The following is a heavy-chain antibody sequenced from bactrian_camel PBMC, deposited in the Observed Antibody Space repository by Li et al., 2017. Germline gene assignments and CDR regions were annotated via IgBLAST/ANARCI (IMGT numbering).Heavy chain of an antibody. V-gene: IGHV3S25*01. Sequence: GGSLSLSCAASGYTYSTYRMGWFRQAPGKDLKDREGVAAADLGGGRENYADSVKGRFTVSHSQDTAKNTVTVYLQMNNLKPEDTAMYYCAEAPYRDGFSPKCRGQGTQVTVS. CDR1: GYTYSTYR. J-gene: IGHJ4*01. D-gene: IGHD4*01. CDR2: ADLGGGRE. CDR3: AEAPYRDGFSPKC.